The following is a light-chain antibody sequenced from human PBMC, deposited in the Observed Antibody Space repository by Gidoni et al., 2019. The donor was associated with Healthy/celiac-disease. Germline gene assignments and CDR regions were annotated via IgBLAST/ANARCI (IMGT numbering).Light chain of an antibody. J-gene: IGKJ1*01. CDR3: QQSYSTPGWT. CDR1: QSISSY. Sequence: DIQMTQSPSSLSASVGDRVTITCRASQSISSYLNWYQQKQGKAPKLLIYAASSLQSGVPSRFSRSGSGTDFTLTIRSLQPEDFATDYCQQSYSTPGWTFGQGTKVEIK. V-gene: IGKV1-39*01. CDR2: AAS.